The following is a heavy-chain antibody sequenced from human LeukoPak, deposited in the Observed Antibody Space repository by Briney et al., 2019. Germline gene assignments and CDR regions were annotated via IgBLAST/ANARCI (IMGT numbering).Heavy chain of an antibody. D-gene: IGHD3-22*01. Sequence: GASVKVSCKASGYTFTGYYMHWVRQAPGQGLEWMGRINPNSGGTNYAQKFQGRVTMTRDTSTSTVYMELSSLRSEDTAVYYCARDDYDDRSGYQHSTRNDYWGQGTLVTVSS. CDR3: ARDDYDDRSGYQHSTRNDY. CDR1: GYTFTGYY. CDR2: INPNSGGT. V-gene: IGHV1-2*06. J-gene: IGHJ4*02.